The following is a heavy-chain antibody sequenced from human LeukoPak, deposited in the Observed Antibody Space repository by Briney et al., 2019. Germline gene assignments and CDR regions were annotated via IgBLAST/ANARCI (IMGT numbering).Heavy chain of an antibody. V-gene: IGHV3-33*01. CDR2: IWYDGSNK. D-gene: IGHD5-18*01. J-gene: IGHJ4*02. CDR1: GFTFSSYG. CDR3: ARAGAQLWVYYFDY. Sequence: PGRSLRLSCAASGFTFSSYGMHWVRQAPGKGLEWVAVIWYDGSNKYYADSVKGRFTISRDNSKNTLYLQMNSLRAEDTAVYYCARAGAQLWVYYFDYWGQGTLVTVSS.